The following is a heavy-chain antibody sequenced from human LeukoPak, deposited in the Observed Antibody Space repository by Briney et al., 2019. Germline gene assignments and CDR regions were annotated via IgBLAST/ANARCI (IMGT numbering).Heavy chain of an antibody. D-gene: IGHD3-9*01. CDR3: ASSLLTADAFDI. J-gene: IGHJ3*02. CDR1: GGSSSGYY. CDR2: INHSGST. Sequence: PSETLSLTCAVYGGSSSGYYWSWIRQPPGKGLEWIGEINHSGSTNYNPSLKSRVTISIDTSKNQFSLKLSSVTAADTAVYYCASSLLTADAFDIWGQGTMVTVSS. V-gene: IGHV4-34*01.